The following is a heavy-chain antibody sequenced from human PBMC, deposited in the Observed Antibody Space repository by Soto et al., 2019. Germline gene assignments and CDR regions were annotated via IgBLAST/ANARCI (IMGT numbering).Heavy chain of an antibody. CDR3: SRGSFGYYGP. CDR2: IRNTPYGGTT. D-gene: IGHD2-2*03. J-gene: IGHJ5*02. CDR1: GFSFSENA. V-gene: IGHV3-49*04. Sequence: GGSLRLSCNSSGFSFSENAMTWVRQAPGKGLEWVGFIRNTPYGGTTDYAASVRGRFTISRDDSESIAYLQMNSLKTEDSGVYYCSRGSFGYYGPWGPGTLVTVSS.